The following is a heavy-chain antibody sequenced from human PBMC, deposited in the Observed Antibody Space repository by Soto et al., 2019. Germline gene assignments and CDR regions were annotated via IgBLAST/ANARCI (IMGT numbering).Heavy chain of an antibody. CDR1: GGSISSYY. J-gene: IGHJ6*02. V-gene: IGHV4-59*01. CDR2: IYYSGST. Sequence: PSETLSLTXTVSGGSISSYYWSWIRQPPGKGPEWIGYIYYSGSTNYNPSLKSRVTISVDTSKNQFSLKLSSVTAADTAVYYCARDRATGNYHYGMDVWGQGTTVTVSS. CDR3: ARDRATGNYHYGMDV. D-gene: IGHD3-10*01.